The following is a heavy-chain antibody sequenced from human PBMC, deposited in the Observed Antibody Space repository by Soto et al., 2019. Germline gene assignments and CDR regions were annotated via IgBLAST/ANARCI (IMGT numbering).Heavy chain of an antibody. D-gene: IGHD3-3*01. V-gene: IGHV4-39*01. CDR2: IYYSGST. CDR1: GGSISSSSYY. J-gene: IGHJ4*02. CDR3: ARHPPDFWIDY. Sequence: QLQLQESGPGLVKPSETLSLTCSVSGGSISSSSYYWGWIRQPPGKGLEWIGSIYYSGSTYYNPSVKSRVPLSVETSKNQFSLRLSSVTAADTAVYCCARHPPDFWIDYWGQGTLVTVSS.